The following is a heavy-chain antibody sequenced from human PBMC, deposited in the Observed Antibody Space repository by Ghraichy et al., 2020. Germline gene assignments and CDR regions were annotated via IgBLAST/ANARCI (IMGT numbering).Heavy chain of an antibody. CDR3: AREYCSGGSCFFGTGGSHFDY. Sequence: LSLTCAASGFTLSRYWMHWVRQVPGKGLVWVSRIKSDGSSTIYADSVKGRFTISRDNAKNTLYLQMNSLRAEDTAVYYCAREYCSGGSCFFGTGGSHFDYWGQGTLVTVS. CDR2: IKSDGSST. J-gene: IGHJ4*02. V-gene: IGHV3-74*01. D-gene: IGHD2-15*01. CDR1: GFTLSRYW.